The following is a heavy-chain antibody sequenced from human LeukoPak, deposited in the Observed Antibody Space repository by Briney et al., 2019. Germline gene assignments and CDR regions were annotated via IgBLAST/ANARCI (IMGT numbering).Heavy chain of an antibody. D-gene: IGHD4-17*01. CDR2: MSPNSGNT. V-gene: IGHV1-8*01. Sequence: GASVKVSCKASGYTFTSYDINWVRQATGQGLEWMGWMSPNSGNTGYAQKFQGRVTMTRNTSISTAYMELSSLRSEDTAVYYCARGNYGDYGGYYYGMDVRGQGTTVTVSS. CDR1: GYTFTSYD. J-gene: IGHJ6*02. CDR3: ARGNYGDYGGYYYGMDV.